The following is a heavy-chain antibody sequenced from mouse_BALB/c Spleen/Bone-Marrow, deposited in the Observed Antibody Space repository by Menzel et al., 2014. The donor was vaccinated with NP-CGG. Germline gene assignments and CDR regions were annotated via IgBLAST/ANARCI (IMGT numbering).Heavy chain of an antibody. CDR1: GYAFSSSW. Sequence: VQLQQSGPELVKPGASVKISCKASGYAFSSSWMNWVKQRPGQGLEWIGRIYPGDGDTNYNGKFKGKATPTADKSSSTPSMQLISLTSVVSAVYFCANHAYGNSYWYFDVWGAGTPVTVSS. CDR3: ANHAYGNSYWYFDV. CDR2: IYPGDGDT. J-gene: IGHJ1*01. D-gene: IGHD2-1*01. V-gene: IGHV1-82*01.